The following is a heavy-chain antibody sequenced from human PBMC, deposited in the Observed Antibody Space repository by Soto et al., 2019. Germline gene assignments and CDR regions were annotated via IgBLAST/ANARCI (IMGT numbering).Heavy chain of an antibody. CDR2: IYPGDSDT. V-gene: IGHV5-51*01. CDR1: GYSFTSYW. Sequence: PGESLKISCTGSGYSFTSYWIGWVRQMPGKGLEWMGIIYPGDSDTRYSPSFQGQVTISADKSISTAYLQWSSLKASDTAMYYCARHGEDILTGLRSSLTVWGQGTTVTVSS. CDR3: ARHGEDILTGLRSSLTV. J-gene: IGHJ6*02. D-gene: IGHD3-9*01.